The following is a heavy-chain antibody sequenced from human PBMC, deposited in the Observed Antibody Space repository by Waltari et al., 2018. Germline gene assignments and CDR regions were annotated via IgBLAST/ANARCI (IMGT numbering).Heavy chain of an antibody. D-gene: IGHD4-4*01. CDR2: IYYSGST. CDR3: ARHYNLYWYFDL. CDR1: GGSISSYY. J-gene: IGHJ2*01. V-gene: IGHV4-59*01. Sequence: QVQLQESGPGLVKPSETLSLTCTVSGGSISSYYWSWIRQPPGKGLEWIGYIYYSGSTNDHPSLQGRVTKSVDTSKNQFSLKLSSVTAADTAVYYCARHYNLYWYFDLWGRGTLVTVSS.